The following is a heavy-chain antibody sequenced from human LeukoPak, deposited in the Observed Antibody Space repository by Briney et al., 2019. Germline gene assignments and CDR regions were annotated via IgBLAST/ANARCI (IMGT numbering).Heavy chain of an antibody. CDR2: IYYSGST. CDR1: GASISSHY. V-gene: IGHV4-59*11. Sequence: SETLSLTCTVSGASISSHYWSWIRQPPGKGLEWIGYIYYSGSTNYNPSLKSQVTISVDTSKNQFSLKLSSVTAADTAVYYCARGWKYDNSGYFSGYWGQGTLVTVSS. D-gene: IGHD3-22*01. J-gene: IGHJ4*02. CDR3: ARGWKYDNSGYFSGY.